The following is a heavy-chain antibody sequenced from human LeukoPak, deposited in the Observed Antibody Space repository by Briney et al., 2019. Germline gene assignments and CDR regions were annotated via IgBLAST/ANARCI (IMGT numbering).Heavy chain of an antibody. CDR2: INSDGTSS. V-gene: IGHV3-74*01. CDR1: GFTFSSYW. J-gene: IGHJ4*02. Sequence: PGGSLRLSCAASGFTFSSYWMHWVRQAPGKGLVWVTRINSDGTSSSYADSVKGRFTISRDNSKNTLYLQMNSLRAEDTAVYYCARHSIAVAEFDYWGQGTLVTVSS. CDR3: ARHSIAVAEFDY. D-gene: IGHD6-19*01.